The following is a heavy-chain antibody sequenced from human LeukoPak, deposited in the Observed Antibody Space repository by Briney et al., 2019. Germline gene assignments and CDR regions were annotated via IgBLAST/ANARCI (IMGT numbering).Heavy chain of an antibody. CDR1: GFTFSSYE. Sequence: SGGSLRLSCAASGFTFSSYEMNWVRQAPGKGLEWVSYISSSGSTIYYADSVKGRFTISRDNAKNSLYLQMNSLRAEDTALYYCARDGPGGGSYYSNYWGQGTLVTVSS. J-gene: IGHJ4*02. V-gene: IGHV3-48*03. CDR2: ISSSGSTI. CDR3: ARDGPGGGSYYSNY. D-gene: IGHD1-26*01.